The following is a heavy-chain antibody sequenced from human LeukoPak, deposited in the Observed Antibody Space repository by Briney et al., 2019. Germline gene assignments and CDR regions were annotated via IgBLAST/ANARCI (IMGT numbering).Heavy chain of an antibody. CDR1: GFSFSSYA. V-gene: IGHV3-23*01. D-gene: IGHD3-10*01. Sequence: PGGSLRLSCVASGFSFSSYALSWIRRAPGKGLEWVSGISGSGSTAVYTDSVRGRFTVSRDNSKNTLYLQMNSLRDEDTAVYYCAKDALRGSGSYSWGTFDYWGQGTLVTVSS. J-gene: IGHJ4*02. CDR3: AKDALRGSGSYSWGTFDY. CDR2: ISGSGSTA.